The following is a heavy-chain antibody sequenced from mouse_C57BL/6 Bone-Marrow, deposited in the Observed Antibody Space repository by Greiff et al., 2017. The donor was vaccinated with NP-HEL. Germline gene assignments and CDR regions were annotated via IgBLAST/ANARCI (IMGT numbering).Heavy chain of an antibody. D-gene: IGHD2-2*01. CDR2: IYPRDGST. J-gene: IGHJ1*03. V-gene: IGHV1-78*01. CDR1: GYTFTDHT. CDR3: ERVGMVTTRYFGV. Sequence: QVQLQQSDAELVKPGASVKISCKVSGYTFTDHTIHWMKQRPEQGLEWIGYIYPRDGSTKYNEKFKGKATLTADKSSSTAYMQLNSLTSEDSAVYVCERVGMVTTRYFGVWGTGTTVTVAA.